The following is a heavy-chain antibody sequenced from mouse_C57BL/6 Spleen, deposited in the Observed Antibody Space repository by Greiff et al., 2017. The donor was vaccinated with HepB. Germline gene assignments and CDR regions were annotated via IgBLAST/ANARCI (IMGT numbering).Heavy chain of an antibody. D-gene: IGHD1-1*01. CDR3: DSYYGSSSSYARDY. Sequence: EVQGVESVAELVRPGASVKLSCTASGFNIKNTYMHWVKQRPEQGLEWIGRIDPANGNTKYAPKFQGKATITADTSSHTAYLQLSSRTSEDTAIYYGDSYYGSSSSYARDYWGQGTSVTVSS. V-gene: IGHV14-3*01. J-gene: IGHJ4*01. CDR1: GFNIKNTY. CDR2: IDPANGNT.